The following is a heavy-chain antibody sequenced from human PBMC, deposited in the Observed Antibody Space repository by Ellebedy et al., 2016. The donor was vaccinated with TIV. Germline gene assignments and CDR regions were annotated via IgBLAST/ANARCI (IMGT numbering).Heavy chain of an antibody. CDR3: ARSHGYYYDSSGYWPSDY. J-gene: IGHJ4*02. V-gene: IGHV4-59*12. CDR1: GGSISSYY. D-gene: IGHD3-22*01. CDR2: IYYSGST. Sequence: SETLSLXXTVSGGSISSYYWSWIRQPPGKGLEWIGYIYYSGSTNYNPSLKSRVTISVDTSKNQFSLKLSSVTAADTAVYYCARSHGYYYDSSGYWPSDYWGQGTLVTVSS.